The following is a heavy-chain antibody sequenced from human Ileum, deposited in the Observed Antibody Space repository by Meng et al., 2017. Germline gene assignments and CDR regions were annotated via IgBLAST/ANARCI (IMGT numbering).Heavy chain of an antibody. Sequence: GESLKISCAASGFTFSNYAMSWVRQAPGKGLEWVSVISNDGETIYYADSVKGHFTISRDYSTNTLYLQMNSLSAEDTAVYHCAKGIALRSGYTREYDSWGQGTLVTVSS. CDR2: ISNDGETI. CDR1: GFTFSNYA. J-gene: IGHJ4*02. V-gene: IGHV3-23*01. CDR3: AKGIALRSGYTREYDS. D-gene: IGHD5-12*01.